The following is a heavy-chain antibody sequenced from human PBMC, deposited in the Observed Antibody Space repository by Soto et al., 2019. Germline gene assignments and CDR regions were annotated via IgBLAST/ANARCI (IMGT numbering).Heavy chain of an antibody. V-gene: IGHV3-30-3*01. CDR3: ARSKQGLAYYGMDV. CDR1: GFTFSSYA. Sequence: GGSLRLSCAASGFTFSSYAMHWVRQAPGKGLEWVAVISYDGSNKYYADSVKGRFTISRDNSKNTLYLQMNSLRAEDTAVYYCARSKQGLAYYGMDVWGQGTTVTVSS. J-gene: IGHJ6*02. CDR2: ISYDGSNK.